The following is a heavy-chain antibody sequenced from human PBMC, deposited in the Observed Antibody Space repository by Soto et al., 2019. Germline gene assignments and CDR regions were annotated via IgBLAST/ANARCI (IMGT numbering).Heavy chain of an antibody. CDR2: ISWDGRNT. D-gene: IGHD3-10*01. V-gene: IGHV3-43D*04. Sequence: GGSLRLSCAASGFIFDDYGMHWVRQAPGKGLEWVSLISWDGRNTYYSDSVKGRFSISRDSLKNSVYLQMDSVTGADSAFYFCARGPYGSGSFTRHDFFDYWGQGTLVTVSS. CDR1: GFIFDDYG. CDR3: ARGPYGSGSFTRHDFFDY. J-gene: IGHJ4*02.